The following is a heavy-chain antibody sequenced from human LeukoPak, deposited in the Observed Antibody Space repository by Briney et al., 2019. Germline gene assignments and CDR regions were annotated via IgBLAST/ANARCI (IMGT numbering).Heavy chain of an antibody. Sequence: SVKVSCKASGGTFSSYAISWVRQAPGQGLEWMGGIIPILGTANYAQKFQGRVTITTDESTSTAYMELSSLRSEDTAVYYCARGSIVGATHFDYWGQGTLVTVSS. CDR1: GGTFSSYA. CDR2: IIPILGTA. V-gene: IGHV1-69*05. J-gene: IGHJ4*02. CDR3: ARGSIVGATHFDY. D-gene: IGHD1-26*01.